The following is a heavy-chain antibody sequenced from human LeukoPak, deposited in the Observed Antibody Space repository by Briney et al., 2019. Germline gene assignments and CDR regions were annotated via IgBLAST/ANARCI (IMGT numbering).Heavy chain of an antibody. V-gene: IGHV4-59*08. D-gene: IGHD3-10*01. CDR3: ARHYGP. Sequence: SETLSLTCTISGDSISDYHWSWIRQPPGKGLEWIGDIYYSGSSNYNPSLKSRVTISIDTSKNQFSLSLSSVTAADTAVYYCARHYGPWGQGTLVTVSS. CDR1: GDSISDYH. CDR2: IYYSGSS. J-gene: IGHJ5*02.